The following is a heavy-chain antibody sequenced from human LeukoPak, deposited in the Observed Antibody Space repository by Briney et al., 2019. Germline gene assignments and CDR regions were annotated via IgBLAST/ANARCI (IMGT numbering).Heavy chain of an antibody. CDR2: IYNDGNT. J-gene: IGHJ4*02. CDR1: GFTVSSDY. V-gene: IGHV3-53*01. D-gene: IGHD6-19*01. Sequence: GGSLRLSCAAPGFTVSSDYMSWVRRAPGKGLEWVSAIYNDGNTYYADSVKGRFTIFRDNSKNTLYLQMNSLRVEDTAVYYCARAPNGWYFDYWGQGSLVTVSS. CDR3: ARAPNGWYFDY.